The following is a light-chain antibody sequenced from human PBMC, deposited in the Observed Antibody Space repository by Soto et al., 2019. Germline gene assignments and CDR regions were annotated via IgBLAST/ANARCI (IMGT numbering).Light chain of an antibody. CDR2: SAS. CDR3: QQGYAFPGT. Sequence: DIQMPQSPSSLSASVGDRVTITCRASQGIGTNVNWYQQKLGKAPELLIYSASSLETGVPPRFSGSGSGSDFTLTINSVQPEDVATFYCQQGYAFPGTFGQGTKVQIK. CDR1: QGIGTN. J-gene: IGKJ2*01. V-gene: IGKV1-39*01.